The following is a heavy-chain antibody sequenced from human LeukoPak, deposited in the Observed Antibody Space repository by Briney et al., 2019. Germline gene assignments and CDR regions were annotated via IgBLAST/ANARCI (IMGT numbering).Heavy chain of an antibody. CDR2: IYHSGST. D-gene: IGHD2-15*01. V-gene: IGHV4-38-2*02. Sequence: SETLSLTCTVSGYSISSGYYWGWIRQPPGKGLEWIGSIYHSGSTYYNPSLKSRVTISVDTSKNQFSLKLSSVTAADTAVYYRARGLPPGYWGQGTLVTVSS. CDR3: ARGLPPGY. J-gene: IGHJ4*02. CDR1: GYSISSGYY.